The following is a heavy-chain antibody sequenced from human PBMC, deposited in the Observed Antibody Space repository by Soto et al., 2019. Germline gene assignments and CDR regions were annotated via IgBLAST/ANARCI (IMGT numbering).Heavy chain of an antibody. V-gene: IGHV4-31*03. D-gene: IGHD1-26*01. Sequence: QVQLQESGPGLVKPSQTLSLTCTVSGGSISSGGYYWSWIRQHPGEGLEWIGSISYSGSTYYNPSLMCRLTLPVDMSQNQFPLKRTSVHAADTAVYYCARDSGRYSISYWWFDPWVQGTLVTVS. CDR2: ISYSGST. J-gene: IGHJ5*02. CDR1: GGSISSGGYY. CDR3: ARDSGRYSISYWWFDP.